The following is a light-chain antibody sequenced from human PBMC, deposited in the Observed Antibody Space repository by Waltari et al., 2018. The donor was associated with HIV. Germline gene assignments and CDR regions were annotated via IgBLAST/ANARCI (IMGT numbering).Light chain of an antibody. Sequence: QSVLTQPPSTSGTPGQRVTISCSGSTSNIGRNYVYWYQQFPGKPPKLLIYRNDQRPAGVPDRCSGSKSGTSASLAISGLRSEDEADYYCAAWDDSLSGLVFGGGTKLTVL. CDR1: TSNIGRNY. J-gene: IGLJ2*01. CDR2: RND. CDR3: AAWDDSLSGLV. V-gene: IGLV1-47*01.